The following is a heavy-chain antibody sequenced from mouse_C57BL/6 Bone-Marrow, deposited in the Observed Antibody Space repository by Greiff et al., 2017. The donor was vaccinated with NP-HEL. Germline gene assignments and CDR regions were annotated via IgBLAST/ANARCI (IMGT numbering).Heavy chain of an antibody. V-gene: IGHV5-9-1*02. J-gene: IGHJ3*01. CDR1: GFTFSSYA. CDR3: TRGDWAFAY. CDR2: ISSGGDYI. D-gene: IGHD4-1*01. Sequence: EVKLMESGEGLVKPGGSLKLSCAASGFTFSSYAMSWVRQTPEKRLEWVAYISSGGDYIYYADTVKGRFTISRDNARNTLYLQMSSLKSEDTAMYYCTRGDWAFAYWGQGTLVTVSA.